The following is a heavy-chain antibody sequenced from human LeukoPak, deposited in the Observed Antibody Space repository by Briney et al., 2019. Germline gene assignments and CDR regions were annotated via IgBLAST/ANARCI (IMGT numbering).Heavy chain of an antibody. Sequence: ASMKVSCKVSGYTLTELSMHWVRQAPGKGLEWMGGFDPEDGETIYAQKFQGRVTMTEDTSTDTAYMELSSLRSEDTAVYYCATPIAVAGTSDYWGQGTLVTVSS. V-gene: IGHV1-24*01. CDR1: GYTLTELS. CDR3: ATPIAVAGTSDY. D-gene: IGHD6-19*01. CDR2: FDPEDGET. J-gene: IGHJ4*02.